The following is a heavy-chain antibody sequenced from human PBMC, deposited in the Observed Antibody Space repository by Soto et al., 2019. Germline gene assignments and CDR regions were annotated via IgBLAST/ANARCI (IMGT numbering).Heavy chain of an antibody. Sequence: EVQLVESGGGLVQPGGSLRLSCAASGFTFSTYLMHWVRQAPGKGLVWVSRINSDGSRTTYADAVRGRFTISRDSAKNTLYLQMNSLRAEDTAVYYCARDPGYCGHDWRFDYWGQGALVTVSS. J-gene: IGHJ4*02. V-gene: IGHV3-74*01. CDR3: ARDPGYCGHDWRFDY. CDR2: INSDGSRT. CDR1: GFTFSTYL. D-gene: IGHD5-12*01.